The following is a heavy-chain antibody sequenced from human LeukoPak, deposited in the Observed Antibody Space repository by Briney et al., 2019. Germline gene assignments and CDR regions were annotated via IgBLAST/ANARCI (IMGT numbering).Heavy chain of an antibody. V-gene: IGHV4-59*12. CDR1: GDSISTYY. CDR2: VYYRGST. Sequence: PSETLSLTCTVSGDSISTYYWSWIRQPPGKGLEWIGYVYYRGSTTYNPSHKSRVTISVDTSKNQFSLELNSVTAADTAVYYCARDNSYYYYYGMDVWGQGTTVTVSS. CDR3: ARDNSYYYYYGMDV. J-gene: IGHJ6*02.